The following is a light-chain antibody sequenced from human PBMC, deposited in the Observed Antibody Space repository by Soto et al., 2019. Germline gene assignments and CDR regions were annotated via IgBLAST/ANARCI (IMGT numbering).Light chain of an antibody. J-gene: IGLJ3*02. CDR1: SSDVGNYKY. CDR3: SSYAGSNLWV. Sequence: QSALTQSPSASGSPGQSVTISCTGTSSDVGNYKYVSWYQQHPGKAPKLMIYEVSKRPSGVPDRFSGSKSGNTASLTVSGLQVEDEADYYCSSYAGSNLWVFGEGTKVTVL. CDR2: EVS. V-gene: IGLV2-8*01.